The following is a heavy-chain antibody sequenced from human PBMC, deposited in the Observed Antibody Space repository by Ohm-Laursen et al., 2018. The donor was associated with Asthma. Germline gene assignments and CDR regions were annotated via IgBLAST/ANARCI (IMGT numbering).Heavy chain of an antibody. CDR2: IKPDGTEN. CDR3: ARDSGWNALDH. Sequence: SLRLSCSASGYTFSRYSIHWVRQVPGKGLEWVANIKPDGTENAYLDSVRGRFTISKDNAKNSLFLQMNSQRGEDTALYYCARDSGWNALDHWGQGTLVSVSS. V-gene: IGHV3-7*05. D-gene: IGHD1-1*01. J-gene: IGHJ4*02. CDR1: GYTFSRYS.